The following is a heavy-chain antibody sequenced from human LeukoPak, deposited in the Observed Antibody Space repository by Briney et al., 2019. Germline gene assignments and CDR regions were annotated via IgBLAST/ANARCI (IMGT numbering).Heavy chain of an antibody. CDR3: AREAMSTVIKEGGNWMDP. CDR2: IYCSGSN. CDR1: GGSISSGDYY. Sequence: PSGTLSLTCTVSGGSISSGDYYWSCIPQPPGKGLESIVWIYCSGSNYYKPSLKSRVTISVDTSRNQFYQKLSPVTAGDTAEYSCAREAMSTVIKEGGNWMDPWGQGTMVTVSS. V-gene: IGHV4-30-4*01. D-gene: IGHD4-11*01. J-gene: IGHJ5*02.